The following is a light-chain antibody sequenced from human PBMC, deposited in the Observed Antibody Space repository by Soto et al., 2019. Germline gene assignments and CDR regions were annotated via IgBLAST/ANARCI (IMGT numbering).Light chain of an antibody. CDR1: SSDVGSHNL. CDR2: EVS. CDR3: SSYAGSSTYV. V-gene: IGLV2-23*02. Sequence: QSVLTQPASVSGSPGQSITISCTGTSSDVGSHNLVSWYQQHPGRAPKLMIYEVSKRASGVSNRFSGSKSGSTASLTISSLQAEDEADYYCSSYAGSSTYVFGTGTKVTVL. J-gene: IGLJ1*01.